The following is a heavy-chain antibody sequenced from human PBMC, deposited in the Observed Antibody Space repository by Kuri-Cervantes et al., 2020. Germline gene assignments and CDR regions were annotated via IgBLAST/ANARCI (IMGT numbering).Heavy chain of an antibody. CDR3: AKEFTYCSSTSCKYYYYGMDV. D-gene: IGHD2-2*01. V-gene: IGHV3-7*01. Sequence: GGSLRLSCAASGFSFSNYWMSWVRQAPGKGLEWVATINLDGSGRYYVDSVKGRFTISRDNSKNTLYLQMNSLRAEDTAVYHCAKEFTYCSSTSCKYYYYGMDVWGQGTTVTVSS. J-gene: IGHJ6*02. CDR2: INLDGSGR. CDR1: GFSFSNYW.